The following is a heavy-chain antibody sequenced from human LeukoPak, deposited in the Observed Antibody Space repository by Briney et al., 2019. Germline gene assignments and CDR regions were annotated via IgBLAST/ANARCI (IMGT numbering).Heavy chain of an antibody. Sequence: SETLSLTCTVSGGSISNYYYSWIRQPPGKGLEWIGYIYHSGGTNYNPSLKSRLTISVDTSKNQFSLKLRSVTAADTAVYYCARDPSGSFFNWFDPWGQGTLVTVS. V-gene: IGHV4-59*01. CDR1: GGSISNYY. J-gene: IGHJ5*02. CDR2: IYHSGGT. CDR3: ARDPSGSFFNWFDP. D-gene: IGHD1-26*01.